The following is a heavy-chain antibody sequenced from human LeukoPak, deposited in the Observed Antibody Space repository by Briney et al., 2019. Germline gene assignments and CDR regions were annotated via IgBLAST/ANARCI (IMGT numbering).Heavy chain of an antibody. J-gene: IGHJ4*02. CDR1: GFTFSSYG. V-gene: IGHV3-30*18. Sequence: PGASLRLSCAASGFTFSSYGMHWVRQAPGKGLEWVAVISYDGSNKYYADSVKGRFTISRDNSKNTLYLQMNSLRAEDTAVYYCAKSLNPNAYCGGDCYSPFDYWGQGTLVTVSS. CDR3: AKSLNPNAYCGGDCYSPFDY. CDR2: ISYDGSNK. D-gene: IGHD2-21*02.